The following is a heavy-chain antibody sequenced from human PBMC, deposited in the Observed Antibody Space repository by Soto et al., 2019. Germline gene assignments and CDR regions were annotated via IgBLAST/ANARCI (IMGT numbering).Heavy chain of an antibody. D-gene: IGHD4-17*01. V-gene: IGHV1-69*13. CDR1: GGTFSSYA. J-gene: IGHJ6*02. CDR2: IIPIFGTA. CDR3: ARDRYYGGNTNYYYGMDV. Sequence: SVKVSCKASGGTFSSYAISWVRQAPGQGLEWMGGIIPIFGTANYAQKFQGRVTITADESTSTAYMELSSLRSEDTAVYYCARDRYYGGNTNYYYGMDVWGQGTTVTVSS.